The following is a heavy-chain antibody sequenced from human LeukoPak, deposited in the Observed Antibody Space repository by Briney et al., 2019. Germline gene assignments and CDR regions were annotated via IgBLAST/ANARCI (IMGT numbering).Heavy chain of an antibody. Sequence: GGSLRLSCEASGLTFNKYWMTWVRQAPGKGLEWVANIKQDGSEKNYVDSVKGRFTISRDNSKNTLYLQMNSLRAEDTAVYYCAKPSSSWFVPYDYWGQGTLVTVSS. CDR3: AKPSSSWFVPYDY. CDR1: GLTFNKYW. CDR2: IKQDGSEK. V-gene: IGHV3-7*03. J-gene: IGHJ4*02. D-gene: IGHD6-13*01.